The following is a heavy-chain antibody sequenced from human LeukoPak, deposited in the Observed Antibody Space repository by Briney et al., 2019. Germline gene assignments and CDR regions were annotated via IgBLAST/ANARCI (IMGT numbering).Heavy chain of an antibody. CDR1: GFTFSSYS. CDR2: ISSSSSYI. J-gene: IGHJ4*02. Sequence: PGGSLRLSCAASGFTFSSYSMNWVRQAPGGGLGWGSSISSSSSYIYYADSVKGRFTISRDNAKNSLYLQMNSLRAEDTAVYYCARSIAVSPRLGKTLGYWGQGTLVTVSS. V-gene: IGHV3-21*01. D-gene: IGHD6-19*01. CDR3: ARSIAVSPRLGKTLGY.